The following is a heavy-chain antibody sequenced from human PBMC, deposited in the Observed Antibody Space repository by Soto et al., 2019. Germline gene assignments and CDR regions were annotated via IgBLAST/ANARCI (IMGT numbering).Heavy chain of an antibody. V-gene: IGHV4-39*01. CDR2: IYYSGST. CDR3: ATLPGYCLSRSCPGPYAMDV. J-gene: IGHJ6*02. Sequence: QLQLQESGPGLVKPSETLSLTCTVSSAPVSSSTYTWGWIHQPPGKGLEWIGSIYYSGSTYYNPSLPSRVPVSVATSTTQVPRKSTSVSAAAPAVYHCATLPGYCLSRSCPGPYAMDVWGPGTTVTVSS. CDR1: SAPVSSSTYT. D-gene: IGHD2-2*01.